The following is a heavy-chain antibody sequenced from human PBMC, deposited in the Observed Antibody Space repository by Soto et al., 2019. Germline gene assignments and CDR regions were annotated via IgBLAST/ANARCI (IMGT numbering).Heavy chain of an antibody. CDR3: ARDKITGLFDY. D-gene: IGHD2-8*02. V-gene: IGHV4-34*01. CDR2: ITHSGST. Sequence: QVQLQQWGAGLLKPSETLSLTCAVYGGSFRGYYLTWIRQPPGTGLEWIGEITHSGSTNYNPSLKRRVTISVDTSNNQFSLKLTSVNAADTAVYYGARDKITGLFDYWGQGTLVTVSS. J-gene: IGHJ4*02. CDR1: GGSFRGYY.